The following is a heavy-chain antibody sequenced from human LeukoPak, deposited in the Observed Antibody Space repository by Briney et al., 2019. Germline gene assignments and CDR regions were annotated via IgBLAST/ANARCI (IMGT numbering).Heavy chain of an antibody. V-gene: IGHV3-48*02. CDR2: ISSSSSTI. Sequence: GGSLRLSCAASGFTFSSYAMHWVRQAPGKGLEWVSYISSSSSTIYYADSVKGRFTISRDNAKNSLDLQMNSLRDEDTAVYYCARARASGRSGFDYWGQGTLVTVSS. J-gene: IGHJ4*02. CDR1: GFTFSSYA. D-gene: IGHD2-15*01. CDR3: ARARASGRSGFDY.